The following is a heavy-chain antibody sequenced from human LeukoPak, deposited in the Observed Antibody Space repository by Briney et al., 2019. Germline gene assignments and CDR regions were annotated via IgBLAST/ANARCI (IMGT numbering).Heavy chain of an antibody. CDR2: INPNSGGT. CDR1: EYTFTGYY. CDR3: ARGLKKRDRFDP. D-gene: IGHD2-15*01. Sequence: GASVKVSCKASEYTFTGYYLHWVRQAPGQGLEWMGWINPNSGGTNYAQKFQGRVTMTRDTSISTAYMELSRLRSDDTAVYYCARGLKKRDRFDPWGQGTLVTVSS. V-gene: IGHV1-2*02. J-gene: IGHJ5*02.